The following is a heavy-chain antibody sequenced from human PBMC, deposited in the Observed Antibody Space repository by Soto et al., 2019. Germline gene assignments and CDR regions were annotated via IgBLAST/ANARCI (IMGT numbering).Heavy chain of an antibody. D-gene: IGHD3-22*01. CDR2: MNPNRGNT. Sequence: GASVKVSCKASGYTFTSHDINCVRQATGQGLEWMGWMNPNRGNTGYAQKFQGRVTMTRSTSISTAYMELSNLRSEDTAVYYCVRGYPYSSGPWGQGTLVTVSS. CDR3: VRGYPYSSGP. J-gene: IGHJ5*02. V-gene: IGHV1-8*01. CDR1: GYTFTSHD.